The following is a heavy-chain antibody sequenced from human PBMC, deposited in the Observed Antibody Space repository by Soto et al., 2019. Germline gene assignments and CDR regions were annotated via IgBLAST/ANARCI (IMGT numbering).Heavy chain of an antibody. D-gene: IGHD1-26*01. J-gene: IGHJ6*02. V-gene: IGHV3-30-3*01. CDR3: ARSLPSGSYYYYYYGMDV. Sequence: VGSLRLSCAASGFTFSSYAMHWVRQAPGKGLEWVAVISYDGSNKYYADSVKGRFTISRDNSKNTLYLQMNSLRAEDTAVYYCARSLPSGSYYYYYYGMDVWGQGTTVTVSS. CDR2: ISYDGSNK. CDR1: GFTFSSYA.